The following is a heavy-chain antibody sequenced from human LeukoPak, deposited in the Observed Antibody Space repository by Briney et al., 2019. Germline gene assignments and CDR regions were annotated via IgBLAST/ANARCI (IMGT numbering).Heavy chain of an antibody. CDR1: GYSISSGYQ. D-gene: IGHD3-16*01. V-gene: IGHV4-38-2*02. Sequence: SETLSLTCTVSGYSISSGYQWAWIRQSPGKGLEWIASIHHSGATYYSPSLKSRVTMSVDTSKNQFSLKLSSVTAADTAVYYCARDPPQGFSDRSNGRFDPWGQGTLVTVSS. J-gene: IGHJ5*02. CDR3: ARDPPQGFSDRSNGRFDP. CDR2: IHHSGAT.